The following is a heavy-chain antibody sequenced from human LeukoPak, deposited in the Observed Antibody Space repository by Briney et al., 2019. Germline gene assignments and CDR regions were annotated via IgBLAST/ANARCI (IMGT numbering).Heavy chain of an antibody. CDR3: ARDRGYCSGGSCLSDAFDI. D-gene: IGHD2-15*01. Sequence: GGSLRLSCAASGFTFSSYEMNWVRQAPGKGLEWVSYISSSGSTIYYADSVKGRFTISRDNAKNSLYLQMNSLRAEDTAVYYCARDRGYCSGGSCLSDAFDIWGQGTMVTVSS. J-gene: IGHJ3*02. V-gene: IGHV3-48*03. CDR1: GFTFSSYE. CDR2: ISSSGSTI.